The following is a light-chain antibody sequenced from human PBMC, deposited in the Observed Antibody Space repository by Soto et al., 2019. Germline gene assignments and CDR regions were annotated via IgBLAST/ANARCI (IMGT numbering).Light chain of an antibody. V-gene: IGKV3-11*01. CDR2: DAS. CDR3: HQRSNWPST. J-gene: IGKJ4*01. Sequence: EIVLTQSPATLSLSPGERATLSCRASQSVSWYLAWYQQKPGQAPRLLIYDASNRATGIPARFSGSGSGTNFTLTITIVEHEDFAVYYCHQRSNWPSTFGGGTKVEIK. CDR1: QSVSWY.